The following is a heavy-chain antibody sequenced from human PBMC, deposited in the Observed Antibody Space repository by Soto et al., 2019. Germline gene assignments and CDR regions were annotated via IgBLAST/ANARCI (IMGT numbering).Heavy chain of an antibody. Sequence: ASVKVSCKASGYTFTSYDINWVRQATGQGLEWMGWMNPNSGNTGYAQKFQGRVTMTRNTSISTAYMELSSLRSEDTAVYYCARGSYGSGSTLNYYYYMDVWGKGTTVTVS. CDR2: MNPNSGNT. CDR1: GYTFTSYD. J-gene: IGHJ6*03. CDR3: ARGSYGSGSTLNYYYYMDV. V-gene: IGHV1-8*01. D-gene: IGHD3-10*01.